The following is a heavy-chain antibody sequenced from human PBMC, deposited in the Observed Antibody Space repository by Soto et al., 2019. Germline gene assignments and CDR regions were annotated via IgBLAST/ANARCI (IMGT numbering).Heavy chain of an antibody. D-gene: IGHD3-10*01. Sequence: PSETLSLTCTVSGGSISSSSYYWGWIRQPPGKGLEWIGSIYYSGSTYYNPSLKSRVTISVDTSKNQFSLKLSSVTAADTAVYYCARHCDYYGSCKGNWFDPWGQGTLVTVSS. CDR2: IYYSGST. J-gene: IGHJ5*02. V-gene: IGHV4-39*01. CDR3: ARHCDYYGSCKGNWFDP. CDR1: GGSISSSSYY.